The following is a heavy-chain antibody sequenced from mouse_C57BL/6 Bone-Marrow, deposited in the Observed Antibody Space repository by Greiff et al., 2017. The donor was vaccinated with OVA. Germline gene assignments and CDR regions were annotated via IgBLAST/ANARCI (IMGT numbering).Heavy chain of an antibody. CDR3: ARSRNYPFAY. D-gene: IGHD2-1*01. J-gene: IGHJ3*01. CDR2: INPGSGGT. CDR1: GYAFTNYL. V-gene: IGHV1-54*01. Sequence: QVQLQQSGAELVRPGTSVKVSCKASGYAFTNYLIEWVKQRPGQGLEWIGVINPGSGGTNYNEKFKGKATLTADKSSGTAYMQLSSLTSEDSAVYFCARSRNYPFAYWGQGTLVTVSA.